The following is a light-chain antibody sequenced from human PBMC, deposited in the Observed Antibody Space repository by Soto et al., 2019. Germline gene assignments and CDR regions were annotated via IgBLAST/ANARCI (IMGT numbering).Light chain of an antibody. J-gene: IGKJ2*01. CDR2: DAS. Sequence: DIQMTQSPSTLSASVGDRVTITCRASQSISSWLAWYQQKPGKAPKLLIYDASSLESGVPSRFSGSGSGTAFTLTISSLQPDDFATYYCQQYNSYARYTFGQGTKLEIK. CDR1: QSISSW. V-gene: IGKV1-5*01. CDR3: QQYNSYARYT.